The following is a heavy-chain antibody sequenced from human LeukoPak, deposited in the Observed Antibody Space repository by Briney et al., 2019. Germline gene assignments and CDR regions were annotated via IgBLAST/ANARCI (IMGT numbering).Heavy chain of an antibody. D-gene: IGHD5-12*01. J-gene: IGHJ6*02. CDR3: ARVRVATSRYYYGMDV. Sequence: ASVKVSCKASGYTFTGYYMHWVRQAPGQGLEWMGWINPNSGGTNYAQKFQGRVTMTRDTSISTAYMELSRLRSDDTAVYYCARVRVATSRYYYGMDVWGQGTTVTVSS. V-gene: IGHV1-2*02. CDR2: INPNSGGT. CDR1: GYTFTGYY.